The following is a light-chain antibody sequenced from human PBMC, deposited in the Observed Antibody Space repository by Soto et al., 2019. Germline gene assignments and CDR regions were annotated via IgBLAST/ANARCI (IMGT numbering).Light chain of an antibody. CDR1: SSNIGAGYD. Sequence: QLVLTQPPSVSGAPGQRVTISCTGSSSNIGAGYDVHWYQQLPGTAPKLLIYGNSNRPSGVPDRFSASKSGTSASLAITGLQAEDEADYYCQSYDSSLSARYVFGTGTKLTVL. J-gene: IGLJ1*01. CDR2: GNS. V-gene: IGLV1-40*01. CDR3: QSYDSSLSARYV.